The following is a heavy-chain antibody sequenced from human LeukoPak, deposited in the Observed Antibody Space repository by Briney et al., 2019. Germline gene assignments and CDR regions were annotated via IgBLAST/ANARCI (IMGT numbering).Heavy chain of an antibody. J-gene: IGHJ4*02. Sequence: ASVKVSCKASGYTFTSYGISWVRQAPGQGLEWMGWVSAYNGNTNYAQKLQGRVTMTTDTSTSTAYMELSSLRSEDTAVYYCARHHCSGGSCYNDYWGQGTLVTVSS. CDR1: GYTFTSYG. V-gene: IGHV1-18*01. CDR3: ARHHCSGGSCYNDY. D-gene: IGHD2-15*01. CDR2: VSAYNGNT.